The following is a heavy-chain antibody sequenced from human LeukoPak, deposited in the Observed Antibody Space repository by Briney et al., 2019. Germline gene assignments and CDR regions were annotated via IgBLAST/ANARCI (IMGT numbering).Heavy chain of an antibody. V-gene: IGHV3-11*01. CDR2: SSSSGSTI. Sequence: GGSLRLSCAASGFTLSDYYMGWIRQAPGKGLEWVSYSSSSGSTIYYADSVKGRFAISRDNAKNSLYLQMNSLRAEDTAVYYCARLGAAAINCFDPWGQGTLVTVSS. J-gene: IGHJ5*02. CDR1: GFTLSDYY. D-gene: IGHD6-13*01. CDR3: ARLGAAAINCFDP.